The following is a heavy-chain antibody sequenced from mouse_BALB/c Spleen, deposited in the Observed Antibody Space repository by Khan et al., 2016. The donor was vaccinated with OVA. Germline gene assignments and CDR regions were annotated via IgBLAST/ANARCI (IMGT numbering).Heavy chain of an antibody. D-gene: IGHD1-1*01. CDR3: ARNYGSDFDY. CDR1: GYSFTGYF. Sequence: IQLVQSGPELVKPGASVKISCKASGYSFTGYFMNWVMQSHGKSLEWIGRINPHIGETFYNPKFKGKATLTVDESSSTAHMELRSLASEDSAVYYCARNYGSDFDYWGQGTTLTVSS. CDR2: INPHIGET. J-gene: IGHJ2*01. V-gene: IGHV1-20*02.